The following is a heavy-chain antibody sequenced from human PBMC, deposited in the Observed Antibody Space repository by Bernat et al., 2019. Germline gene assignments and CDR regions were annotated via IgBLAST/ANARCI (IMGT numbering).Heavy chain of an antibody. CDR1: GFTFSSYG. CDR2: IRYDGSNK. CDR3: AAPSCSGGSCYSGWRYYYYGMDV. J-gene: IGHJ6*02. Sequence: QVQLVESGGGVVQPGGSLRLSCAASGFTFSSYGMHWVRQAPGKGLEWVAFIRYDGSNKYYADSVKGRFTISRDNSKNTLYLQMNSLRAEDTAVYYCAAPSCSGGSCYSGWRYYYYGMDVGGQGTSVTVSS. V-gene: IGHV3-30*02. D-gene: IGHD2-15*01.